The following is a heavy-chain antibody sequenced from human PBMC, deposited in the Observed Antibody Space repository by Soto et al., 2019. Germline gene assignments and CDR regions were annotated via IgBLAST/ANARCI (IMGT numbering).Heavy chain of an antibody. CDR2: ITGDTNRI. Sequence: EVQLVESGGGLVQPGGSLRLSCAASGFRFSIYSMNWVRQAPGKGLEWSAYITGDTNRIKYADSVKGRFTISRDNAKNSVYLQMNSLGDEDTVVYYCARSVEGHFDYWGQGTVVTVSS. J-gene: IGHJ4*02. CDR3: ARSVEGHFDY. CDR1: GFRFSIYS. D-gene: IGHD6-19*01. V-gene: IGHV3-48*02.